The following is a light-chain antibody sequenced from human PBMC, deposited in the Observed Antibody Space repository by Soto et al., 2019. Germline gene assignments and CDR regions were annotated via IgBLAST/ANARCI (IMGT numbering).Light chain of an antibody. Sequence: EIVMTQSPATLSVSPGDRATLSCRANQSVRSNLAWYQQRPGQAPRLLIYGVSTRAAGVPARFSGSGSGTEFTLIISSLQSEDFEIYYCQQYNNWPITFGQGTRLEIK. V-gene: IGKV3-15*01. J-gene: IGKJ5*01. CDR1: QSVRSN. CDR2: GVS. CDR3: QQYNNWPIT.